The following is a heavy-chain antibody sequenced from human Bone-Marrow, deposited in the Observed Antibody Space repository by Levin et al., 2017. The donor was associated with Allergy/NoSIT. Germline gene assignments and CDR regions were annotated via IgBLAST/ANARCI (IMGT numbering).Heavy chain of an antibody. D-gene: IGHD3-3*01. J-gene: IGHJ4*02. CDR3: ARDRDNEYYDFWSGYPDY. CDR1: GFTFSSYA. CDR2: ISYDGSNK. Sequence: GESLKISCAASGFTFSSYAMHWVRQAPGKGLEWVAVISYDGSNKYYADSVKGRFTISRDNSKNTLYLQMNSLRAEDTAVYYCARDRDNEYYDFWSGYPDYWGQGTLVTVSS. V-gene: IGHV3-30-3*01.